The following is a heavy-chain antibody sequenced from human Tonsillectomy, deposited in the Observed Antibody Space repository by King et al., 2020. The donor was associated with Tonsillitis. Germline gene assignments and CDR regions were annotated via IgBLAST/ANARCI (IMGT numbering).Heavy chain of an antibody. V-gene: IGHV5-51*01. D-gene: IGHD6-13*01. Sequence: VQLVESGAEVKKPGESLKISCKGAGYSFTSYWIGWVRQMPGKGLEWRGIIYPGDSDTIYSPSFQGQVTSSADKSISTAYLQWSSLKASDTAMYYCARLPTGAAASWGWFDPWGQGTLVTVSS. CDR3: ARLPTGAAASWGWFDP. J-gene: IGHJ5*02. CDR2: IYPGDSDT. CDR1: GYSFTSYW.